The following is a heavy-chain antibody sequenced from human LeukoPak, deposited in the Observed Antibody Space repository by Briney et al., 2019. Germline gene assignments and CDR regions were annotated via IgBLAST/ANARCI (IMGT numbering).Heavy chain of an antibody. CDR3: AKNHHLGIAAAGTRLDY. Sequence: GGSLRLSCAASGFSFSGSAMHWVRQASGKGLEWVGRIRSKANNYATEYGAPVNGRFTISRDNSKNTLYLQMNSLRAEDTAVYYCAKNHHLGIAAAGTRLDYWGQGTLVTVSS. CDR2: IRSKANNYAT. CDR1: GFSFSGSA. J-gene: IGHJ4*02. D-gene: IGHD6-13*01. V-gene: IGHV3-73*01.